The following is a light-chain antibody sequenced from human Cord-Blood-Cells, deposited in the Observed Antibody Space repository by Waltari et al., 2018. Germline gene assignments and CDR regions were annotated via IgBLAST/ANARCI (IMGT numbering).Light chain of an antibody. J-gene: IGLJ2*01. CDR1: HIGTNS. Sequence: YLLTQPPSVSGAPGKTARITSGGNHIGTNSVHWYQQQPGQAHVLVIYYDSDRPSGIPERFSGSNSGNTATLTISRVEAGDEADYYCQVWNSSSDHVVFGGGTKLTVL. CDR3: QVWNSSSDHVV. CDR2: YDS. V-gene: IGLV3-21*04.